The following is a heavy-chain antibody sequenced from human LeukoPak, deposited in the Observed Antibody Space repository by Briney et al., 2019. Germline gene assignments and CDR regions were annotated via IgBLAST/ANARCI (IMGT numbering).Heavy chain of an antibody. CDR1: GYTFTSYD. V-gene: IGHV1-8*01. CDR3: ARGAEGYDLYTNWFDP. J-gene: IGHJ5*02. Sequence: GASVKVSCKASGYTFTSYDINWVRQATGQGLEWMGWMNPNSGNTGYAQKFQGRVTMTRNTSISTAYMELSSLRSEDTAVYYCARGAEGYDLYTNWFDPWGQGTLVTVSS. D-gene: IGHD3-3*01. CDR2: MNPNSGNT.